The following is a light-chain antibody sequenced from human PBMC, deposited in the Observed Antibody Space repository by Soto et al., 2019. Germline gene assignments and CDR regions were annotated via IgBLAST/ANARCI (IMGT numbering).Light chain of an antibody. CDR1: KLGDKY. J-gene: IGLJ3*02. CDR3: QAWDSSTAV. Sequence: SYELTQPPSVSVSPGQTASITCSGAKLGDKYACWYQQKPGQSPVVVIYQDNKRPSGIPERFSGSNSGNTATLTISGTQAMDEADYYCQAWDSSTAVFGGGTKLTVL. CDR2: QDN. V-gene: IGLV3-1*01.